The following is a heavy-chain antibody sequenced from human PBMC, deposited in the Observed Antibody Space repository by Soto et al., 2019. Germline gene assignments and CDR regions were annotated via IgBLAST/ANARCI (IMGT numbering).Heavy chain of an antibody. V-gene: IGHV3-30*18. CDR3: AKLATPDAFDI. CDR1: GFTFSSYG. CDR2: ISYDGSNK. Sequence: SLRLSCGASGFTFSSYGMHWVRQAPGKGLEWVAVISYDGSNKYYADSVKGRFTISRDNSKNTLYLQMNSLRAEDTAVYYCAKLATPDAFDIWGQGTMVTVSS. D-gene: IGHD2-15*01. J-gene: IGHJ3*02.